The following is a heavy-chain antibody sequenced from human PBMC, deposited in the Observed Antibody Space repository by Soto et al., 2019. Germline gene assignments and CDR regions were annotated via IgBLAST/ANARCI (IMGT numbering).Heavy chain of an antibody. Sequence: QVQLRQSGPGLVKXSXXLSLTCAISGDSVSSNSVTWNWIRQSPSRGLEWLGRTYYRSKWYNEYAVSVQSRITINPDTSKNQFSLQLKSVTPXXXAXXXXARGAYTYGRPFDYWGQGTLVTVSS. CDR1: GDSVSSNSVT. V-gene: IGHV6-1*01. CDR2: TYYRSKWYN. D-gene: IGHD5-18*01. CDR3: ARGAYTYGRPFDY. J-gene: IGHJ4*02.